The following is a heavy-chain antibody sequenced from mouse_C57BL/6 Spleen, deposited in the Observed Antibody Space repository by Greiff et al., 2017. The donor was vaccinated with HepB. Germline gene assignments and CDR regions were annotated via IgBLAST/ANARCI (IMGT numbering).Heavy chain of an antibody. V-gene: IGHV5-6*01. CDR2: ISSGGSYT. D-gene: IGHD2-3*01. J-gene: IGHJ4*01. CDR3: ARHGDGYKGDAMDY. CDR1: GFTFSSYG. Sequence: EVKLVESGGDLVKPGGSLKLSCAASGFTFSSYGMSWVRQTPDKRLEWVATISSGGSYTYYPDSVKGRFTISRDNAKNTLYLQMSSLKSEDTAMYYCARHGDGYKGDAMDYWGQGTSVTVSS.